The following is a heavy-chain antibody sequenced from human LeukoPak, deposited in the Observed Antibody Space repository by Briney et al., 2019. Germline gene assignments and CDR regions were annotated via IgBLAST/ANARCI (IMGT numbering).Heavy chain of an antibody. CDR1: GGTFISYA. J-gene: IGHJ3*02. D-gene: IGHD3-9*01. CDR3: ARDSSTGFAHGFDI. Sequence: ASVKVSCKASGGTFISYAISWVRQAPGQGLESMGWINTNTGSPTYAQGFTGRFVFSLDTAVSTTYLQISSLKAEDTAVYYCARDSSTGFAHGFDIWGQGTMVTVSS. V-gene: IGHV7-4-1*02. CDR2: INTNTGSP.